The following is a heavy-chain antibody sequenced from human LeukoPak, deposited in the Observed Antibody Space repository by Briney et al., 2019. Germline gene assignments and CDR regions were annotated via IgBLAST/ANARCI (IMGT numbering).Heavy chain of an antibody. CDR2: INPNSGDT. V-gene: IGHV1-2*02. Sequence: ASVTVSFKSSGYTFTNFYIHWVRQAPGQGLEWMGWINPNSGDTKSAQKFQGRVTMTRDTSISTAYMELSRLRSDDTAVYYCTRLYSFGYYLNYWGQGTLVTVSS. D-gene: IGHD5-18*01. J-gene: IGHJ4*02. CDR1: GYTFTNFY. CDR3: TRLYSFGYYLNY.